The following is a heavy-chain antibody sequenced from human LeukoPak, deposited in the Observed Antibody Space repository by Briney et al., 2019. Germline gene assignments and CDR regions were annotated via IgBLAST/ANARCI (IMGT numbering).Heavy chain of an antibody. CDR1: GYTFTGYF. Sequence: ASVKVSCKASGYTFTGYFMHWVRQAPGQGLEWMGWIYANSGGTNYAAKFQGRVTLTRDTSISTAYMEVSRLRSDDTAVYYCARDLGVLGRQVGLDPWGQGTLVTVSS. CDR3: ARDLGVLGRQVGLDP. J-gene: IGHJ5*02. V-gene: IGHV1-2*02. D-gene: IGHD3-16*01. CDR2: IYANSGGT.